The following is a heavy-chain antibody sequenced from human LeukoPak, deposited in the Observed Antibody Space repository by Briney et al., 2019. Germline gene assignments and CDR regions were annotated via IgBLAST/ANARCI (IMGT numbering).Heavy chain of an antibody. CDR2: IYYSGST. D-gene: IGHD4-17*01. V-gene: IGHV4-59*08. CDR1: GGSISSYY. J-gene: IGHJ2*01. CDR3: ARAVRCPRGYWNFDL. Sequence: SETLSLTCTDSGGSISSYYWSWIRQPPGKGLEWIGYIYYSGSTNYNPSLKSRVTISVDTSKNQFSLKLSSVTAADTAVYYCARAVRCPRGYWNFDLWGRGTLVTVSS.